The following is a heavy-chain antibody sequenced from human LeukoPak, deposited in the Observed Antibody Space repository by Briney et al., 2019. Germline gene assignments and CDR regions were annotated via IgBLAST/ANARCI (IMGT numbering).Heavy chain of an antibody. CDR3: AKERTETTAYFDY. D-gene: IGHD4-17*01. J-gene: IGHJ4*02. CDR2: ISDTGEST. Sequence: GGSLRLAWAPPGFTFSRYDMSWVGQAPGKGRGWVSGISDTGESTYYVDSVKGRFTISRDNSKNTLYLQMNRLRDEDTAVSHCAKERTETTAYFDYWGQGTLVTVSS. V-gene: IGHV3-23*01. CDR1: GFTFSRYD.